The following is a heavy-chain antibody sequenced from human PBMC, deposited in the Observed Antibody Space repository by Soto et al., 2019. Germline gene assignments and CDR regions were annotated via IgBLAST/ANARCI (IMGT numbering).Heavy chain of an antibody. CDR3: ARVNAVYYYYGMDV. Sequence: QVQLQESGPGLVKPSQTLSLTCTVSGGSISSGGYYWSWIRQHPGKGLEWIGYIYYRGSTYYNPSLKSRVTISVDTSKNQFSLKLNSVSAADTAVYYCARVNAVYYYYGMDVWGQGTTVTVSS. CDR2: IYYRGST. J-gene: IGHJ6*02. D-gene: IGHD2-2*01. V-gene: IGHV4-31*03. CDR1: GGSISSGGYY.